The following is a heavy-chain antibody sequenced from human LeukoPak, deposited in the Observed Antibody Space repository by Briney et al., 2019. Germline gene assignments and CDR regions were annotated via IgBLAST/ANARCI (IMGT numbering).Heavy chain of an antibody. V-gene: IGHV3-74*01. CDR3: ARDFSPQYGGNSPSSDY. CDR2: IDSDGRNS. Sequence: GGSLRLSCAASGFTFSSYWLHWVRQAPGEGLVWVSRIDSDGRNSIYADSVKGRFTISRDNAKNSLYLQMNSLRAEDTAVYYCARDFSPQYGGNSPSSDYWGQGTLVTVSS. D-gene: IGHD4-23*01. CDR1: GFTFSSYW. J-gene: IGHJ4*02.